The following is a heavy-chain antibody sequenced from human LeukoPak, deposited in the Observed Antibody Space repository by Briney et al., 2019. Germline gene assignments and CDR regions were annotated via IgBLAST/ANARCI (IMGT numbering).Heavy chain of an antibody. CDR3: AGATVVIDF. V-gene: IGHV1-69*04. CDR1: GGTFSSYA. CDR2: IIPIVGIA. D-gene: IGHD4-23*01. Sequence: GASVKVSCKASGGTFSSYAISWVRQAPGQGLEWMGRIIPIVGIANYAQKFQGRGTITTAKSTSTAYMELTSQRSEDTAVDYCAGATVVIDFWGQGTLVTVSS. J-gene: IGHJ4*02.